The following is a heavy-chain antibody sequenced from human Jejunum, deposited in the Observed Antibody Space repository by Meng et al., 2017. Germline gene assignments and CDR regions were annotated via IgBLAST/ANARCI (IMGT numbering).Heavy chain of an antibody. J-gene: IGHJ4*02. CDR3: ARGGYYSFDY. V-gene: IGHV4-4*02. Sequence: QVQLPESGPGLVKPSETLSLTCAVSGGSISRVYWWTWVRQSPGKGLEWIGEISHSGSTNYNPSLKSRVTISVDNSKNQFSLKLTSVTAADTAVYYCARGGYYSFDYWGQGTLVTASS. D-gene: IGHD5-18*01. CDR2: ISHSGST. CDR1: GGSISRVYW.